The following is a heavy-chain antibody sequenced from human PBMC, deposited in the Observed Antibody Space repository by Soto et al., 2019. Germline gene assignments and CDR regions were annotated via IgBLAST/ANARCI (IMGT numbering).Heavy chain of an antibody. CDR3: VRDRGISDLDP. CDR2: ISIDGTST. CDR1: GFSLYSYV. Sequence: QAQLVESGGGVVQPWGSLRLSCVASGFSLYSYVIQWVRQTPGKGLQWVAVISIDGTSTYYADSVKGRFTVPRDNSKNTQYLQMYGLTIEDPAIYYCVRDRGISDLDPWGAGTLVTVSS. V-gene: IGHV3-30*01. D-gene: IGHD3-10*01. J-gene: IGHJ5*02.